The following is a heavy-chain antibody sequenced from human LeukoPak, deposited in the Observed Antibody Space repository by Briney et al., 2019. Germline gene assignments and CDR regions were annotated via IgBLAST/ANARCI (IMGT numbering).Heavy chain of an antibody. J-gene: IGHJ5*01. CDR2: ISTSSITK. CDR3: AKEMGFCSGGSCYRWFDY. CDR1: GFTFSTYS. Sequence: GGSLRLSCAASGFTFSTYSMSWVRQAPGKGPEWLSYISTSSITKYYADSVKGRFTISRDDAKNSLSLQMNSLRADDTAVYYCAKEMGFCSGGSCYRWFDYWGQGTLVTVSS. V-gene: IGHV3-48*01. D-gene: IGHD2-15*01.